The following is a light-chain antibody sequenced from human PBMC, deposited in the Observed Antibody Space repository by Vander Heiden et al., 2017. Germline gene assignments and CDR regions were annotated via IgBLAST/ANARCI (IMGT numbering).Light chain of an antibody. CDR2: MVS. Sequence: VMTQSPNSLPVTLGQPASISCMSSRSLVHGDGNTYLNWFQQRPGQSPRRLMYMVSNRDSGVPDRFSGSASGTDFTLKISRVEAEDVAIYYCMQATDWPYTFGQGTKLEIK. J-gene: IGKJ2*01. CDR1: RSLVHGDGNTY. CDR3: MQATDWPYT. V-gene: IGKV2-30*02.